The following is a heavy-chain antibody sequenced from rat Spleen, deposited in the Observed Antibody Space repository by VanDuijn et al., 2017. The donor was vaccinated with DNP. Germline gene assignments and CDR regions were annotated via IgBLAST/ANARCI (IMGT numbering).Heavy chain of an antibody. Sequence: EVQLQESGPGLVKPSQSLSLTCSVTGYSITSNYWGWIRKFPGNKMEYIGHISYSGSTNYNPSLKSRFSITRDTSKNQFFLQLNSVTPEDTATYYCARSDYYSSYIPFAYWGQGTLVTVSS. D-gene: IGHD1-2*01. CDR3: ARSDYYSSYIPFAY. V-gene: IGHV3-1*01. CDR1: GYSITSNY. CDR2: ISYSGST. J-gene: IGHJ3*01.